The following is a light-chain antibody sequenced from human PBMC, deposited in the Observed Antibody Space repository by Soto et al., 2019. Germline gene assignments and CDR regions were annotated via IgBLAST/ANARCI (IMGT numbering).Light chain of an antibody. CDR2: GAS. Sequence: EVVMTHSPATLSVSPGERATLSCRASQSVSSNLAWYQQKPGQAPRLLIYGASNRATGIQDRFSGSGSGTDFTLTIRRLEPEDFAVYYCQQYGSSGTFGQGTKVDIK. J-gene: IGKJ1*01. CDR3: QQYGSSGT. V-gene: IGKV3-20*01. CDR1: QSVSSN.